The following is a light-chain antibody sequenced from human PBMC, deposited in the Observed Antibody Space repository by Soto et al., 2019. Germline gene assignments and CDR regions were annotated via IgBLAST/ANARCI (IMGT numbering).Light chain of an antibody. CDR3: QQYNSYSPT. CDR2: KAS. V-gene: IGKV1-5*03. J-gene: IGKJ1*01. CDR1: QSISVW. Sequence: DIQMTQSPSTLSASVGXRVTITCRASQSISVWLAWYQQKAGKAPNLPIYKASRLESGVPSRFSGSGSETEFTLTFSGLQPGDSATYYCQQYNSYSPTFGQGTKVDIK.